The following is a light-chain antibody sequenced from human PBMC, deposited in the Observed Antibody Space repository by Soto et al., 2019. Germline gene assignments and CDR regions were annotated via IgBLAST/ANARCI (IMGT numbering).Light chain of an antibody. CDR3: QQSYSTPLT. Sequence: DIQMTQSPSSLSASLGDRFTITCQASQDIRYYLNWYQQKPGKAPKLLIYAASSLQSGVPSRFSGSGSGTDFTLTISSLQPEDFATYYCQQSYSTPLTFGGGTKVDIK. CDR2: AAS. J-gene: IGKJ4*01. V-gene: IGKV1-39*01. CDR1: QDIRYY.